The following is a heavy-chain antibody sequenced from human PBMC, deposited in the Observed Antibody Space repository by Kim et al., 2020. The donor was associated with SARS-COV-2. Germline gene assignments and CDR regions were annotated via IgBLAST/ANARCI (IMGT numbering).Heavy chain of an antibody. V-gene: IGHV3-11*06. CDR2: MSSSGSYT. J-gene: IGHJ6*02. Sequence: GGSLRLSCAAFGFTFSDFYMSWIRQAPGKGLEWVSYMSSSGSYTNYADSVKGRFTISRDNAKNSLYLQMNSLRAEDTAVYYCARGPMVRGVIKIYYFYYGMDVWGQGTTVTVSS. CDR1: GFTFSDFY. CDR3: ARGPMVRGVIKIYYFYYGMDV. D-gene: IGHD3-10*01.